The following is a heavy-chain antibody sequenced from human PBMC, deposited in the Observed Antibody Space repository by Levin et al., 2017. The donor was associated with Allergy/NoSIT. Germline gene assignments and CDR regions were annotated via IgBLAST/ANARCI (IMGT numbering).Heavy chain of an antibody. CDR3: ARDDEGAFDI. Sequence: LSLTCAASGFTFSSYGMHWVRQAPGKGLEWVAVIWYDGSNKYYADSVKGRFTISRDNSKNTLYLQMNSLRAEDTAVYYCARDDEGAFDIWGQGTMVTVSS. CDR2: IWYDGSNK. J-gene: IGHJ3*02. CDR1: GFTFSSYG. V-gene: IGHV3-33*01.